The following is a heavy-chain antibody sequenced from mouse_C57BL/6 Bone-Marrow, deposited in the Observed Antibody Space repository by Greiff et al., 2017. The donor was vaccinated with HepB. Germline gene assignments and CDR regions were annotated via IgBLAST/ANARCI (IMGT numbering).Heavy chain of an antibody. V-gene: IGHV14-3*01. J-gene: IGHJ4*01. D-gene: IGHD2-5*01. CDR1: GFNIKNTY. Sequence: EVQLQQSVAELVRPGASVKLSCTASGFNIKNTYMHWVKQRPEQGLEWIGRIDPANGNTKYAPKFQGKATITADTSSNTAYLQLSSLTSEDTAIYYCASPPTIVTREWGYYYAMDYWGQGTSVTVSS. CDR3: ASPPTIVTREWGYYYAMDY. CDR2: IDPANGNT.